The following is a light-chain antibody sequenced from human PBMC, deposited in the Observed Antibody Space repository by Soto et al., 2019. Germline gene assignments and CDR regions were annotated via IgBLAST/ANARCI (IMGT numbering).Light chain of an antibody. CDR1: SSNVGGNP. CDR2: TNT. V-gene: IGLV1-44*01. J-gene: IGLJ1*01. CDR3: ASWDDSLNGPV. Sequence: ALAQPPSASGTPGQRVTISCSGSSSNVGGNPVNWYQHVPTTAPKLLIYTNTQRPSGVPDRFSGSKSGTSASLAISGLQSEDEADYYCASWDDSLNGPVFGPGTKVTVL.